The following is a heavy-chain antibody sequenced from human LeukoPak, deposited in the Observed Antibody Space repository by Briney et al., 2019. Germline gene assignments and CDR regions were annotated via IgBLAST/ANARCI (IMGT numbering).Heavy chain of an antibody. D-gene: IGHD6-19*01. V-gene: IGHV3-30-3*01. CDR1: GFTFSSYA. Sequence: GGSLRLSCAASGFTFSSYAMHWVRQAPGKGLEWVAVISYDGSNEYYADSVKGRFTISRDNSKNTLYLQMNSLRAEDTAVYYCARDRSIAVAGAYYFDYWGQGTLVTVSS. CDR2: ISYDGSNE. J-gene: IGHJ4*02. CDR3: ARDRSIAVAGAYYFDY.